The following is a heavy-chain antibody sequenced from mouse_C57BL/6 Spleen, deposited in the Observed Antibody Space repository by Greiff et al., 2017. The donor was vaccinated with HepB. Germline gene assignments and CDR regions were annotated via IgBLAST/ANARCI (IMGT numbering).Heavy chain of an antibody. J-gene: IGHJ4*01. V-gene: IGHV1-74*01. CDR3: AMRAQSPYYSNYGGAMDY. D-gene: IGHD2-5*01. Sequence: QVQLQQPGAELVKPGASVKVSCKASGYTFTSYWMHWVKQRPGQGLEWIGRIHPSDSDTNYNQKFKGKATLTVDKSSSTAYMQLSSLTSEDSAVYYCAMRAQSPYYSNYGGAMDYWGQGTSVTVSS. CDR2: IHPSDSDT. CDR1: GYTFTSYW.